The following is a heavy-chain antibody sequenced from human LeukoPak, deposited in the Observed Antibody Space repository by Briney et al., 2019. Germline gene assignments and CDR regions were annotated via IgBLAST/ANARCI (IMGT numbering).Heavy chain of an antibody. CDR3: AKDRQLWPFDY. CDR2: ISYDGSNK. J-gene: IGHJ4*02. V-gene: IGHV3-30*18. Sequence: PGGSLRLSCAASGFTFSSYGMHWVRQAPGKGLEWVAVISYDGSNKYYADSVKGRFTISRDNSKGTLYLQMNSLRAEDTAVYYCAKDRQLWPFDYWGQGTLVTVSS. CDR1: GFTFSSYG. D-gene: IGHD5-18*01.